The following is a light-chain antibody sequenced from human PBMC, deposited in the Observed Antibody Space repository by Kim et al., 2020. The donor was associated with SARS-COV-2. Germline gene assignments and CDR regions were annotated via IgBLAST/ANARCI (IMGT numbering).Light chain of an antibody. V-gene: IGKV1-39*01. CDR3: QQSYSIPYT. J-gene: IGKJ2*01. CDR2: AAS. CDR1: QSIGSS. Sequence: SASVGDRVNITCRASQSIGSSFNWYQQRPGKAPKLLIFAASSLQSGVPSRFSGSGSGTDFTLTISSLQPEDFAAYYCQQSYSIPYTFGQGTKLEI.